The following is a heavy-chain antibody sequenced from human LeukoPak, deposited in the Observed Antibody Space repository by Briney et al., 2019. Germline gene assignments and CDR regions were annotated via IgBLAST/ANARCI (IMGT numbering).Heavy chain of an antibody. V-gene: IGHV3-48*03. CDR3: ARDNHWDYDILTGYYPLDY. J-gene: IGHJ4*02. Sequence: PGGSLRLSCAASGFTFSSYEMNWVRQAPGKGLEWVSYISSSGSTIYYADSVKGRFTISRDNAKNSLYLQMNSLRAEDTAVYYCARDNHWDYDILTGYYPLDYWGQGTLVTVSS. D-gene: IGHD3-9*01. CDR2: ISSSGSTI. CDR1: GFTFSSYE.